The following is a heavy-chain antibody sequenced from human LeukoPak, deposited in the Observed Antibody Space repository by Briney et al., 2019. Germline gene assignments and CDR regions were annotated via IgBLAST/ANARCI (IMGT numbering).Heavy chain of an antibody. V-gene: IGHV1-18*01. D-gene: IGHD3-16*01. Sequence: ASVTVSCKASGYTFTSYGISWVRQAPGQGLEWMGWISAYNGNTNYAQKLQGRVTMTTDTSTSTAYMELRSLRSDDTAVYYCARGKGDGLGYYYYYMDVWGKRTTVTVSS. CDR3: ARGKGDGLGYYYYYMDV. J-gene: IGHJ6*03. CDR2: ISAYNGNT. CDR1: GYTFTSYG.